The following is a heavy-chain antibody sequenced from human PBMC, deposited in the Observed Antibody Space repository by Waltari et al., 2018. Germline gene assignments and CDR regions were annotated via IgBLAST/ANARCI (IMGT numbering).Heavy chain of an antibody. V-gene: IGHV3-48*01. CDR1: GFTFSSYS. CDR2: ISSSSSTI. CDR3: ASAYSGYFRAFDI. Sequence: EVQLVESGGGLVQPGGSLRLSCAASGFTFSSYSMNWVRQAPGKGLEWVSYISSSSSTIYYAYSVKGRFTISRDNAKNSLYLQMNSLRVEDTAVYYCASAYSGYFRAFDIWGQGTMVTVSS. J-gene: IGHJ3*02. D-gene: IGHD5-12*01.